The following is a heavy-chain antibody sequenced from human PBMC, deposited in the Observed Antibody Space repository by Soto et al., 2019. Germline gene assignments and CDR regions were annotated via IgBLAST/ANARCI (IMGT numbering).Heavy chain of an antibody. CDR3: ARGPESSGYYDY. D-gene: IGHD3-22*01. CDR2: IYYSGST. J-gene: IGHJ4*02. CDR1: GGTISSGGYY. Sequence: PSETLPLTYTVSGGTISSGGYYWSWKRQHPGKGLEWIGYIYYSGSTYYNPSLKSRVTISVDTSKNQFSLKLSSVTAADTAVYYCARGPESSGYYDYWGQGTLVTVSS. V-gene: IGHV4-31*03.